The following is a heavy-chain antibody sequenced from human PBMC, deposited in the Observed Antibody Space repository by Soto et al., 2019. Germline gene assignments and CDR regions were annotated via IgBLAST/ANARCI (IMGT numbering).Heavy chain of an antibody. CDR1: GFTFSRYA. V-gene: IGHV3-23*01. Sequence: EVQLLESGGGLVQPGGSLRLSCAASGFTFSRYAMSWVRQAPGKGLEWVSAIRGSGGSTYYADSVKGRFTSSRDHSKNTLYLQMHSLRAEDTAVDYCESIDDVVAASFRAFEIWGLGTMVTVSS. D-gene: IGHD2-15*01. CDR3: ESIDDVVAASFRAFEI. J-gene: IGHJ3*02. CDR2: IRGSGGST.